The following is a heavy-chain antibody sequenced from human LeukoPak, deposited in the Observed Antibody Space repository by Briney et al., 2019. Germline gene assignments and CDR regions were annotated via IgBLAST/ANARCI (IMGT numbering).Heavy chain of an antibody. CDR2: INAGNGNT. CDR3: ARFIAVAGTGYYYYGMDV. V-gene: IGHV1-3*01. D-gene: IGHD6-19*01. J-gene: IGHJ6*02. Sequence: ASVKVSCKASGYTFTSYAMHWVRQAPGQRLEWMGWINAGNGNTKNSQKFQGRVTITRDTSASTAYMELSSLRSEDTAVYYCARFIAVAGTGYYYYGMDVWGQGTTVTVSS. CDR1: GYTFTSYA.